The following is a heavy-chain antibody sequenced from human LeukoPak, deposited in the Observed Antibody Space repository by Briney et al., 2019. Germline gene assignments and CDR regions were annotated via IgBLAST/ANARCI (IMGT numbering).Heavy chain of an antibody. D-gene: IGHD3-10*01. CDR1: GYTFTSYY. Sequence: GASVKVSWKASGYTFTSYYMHWVRQAPGHGLEWMGIINPSGGSTSYAQKFQGRVTMTRDMSTSTGYMELSSLRAEDTAVYYCARGWFGELPLDYWGQGTLVTVSS. J-gene: IGHJ4*02. CDR3: ARGWFGELPLDY. CDR2: INPSGGST. V-gene: IGHV1-46*01.